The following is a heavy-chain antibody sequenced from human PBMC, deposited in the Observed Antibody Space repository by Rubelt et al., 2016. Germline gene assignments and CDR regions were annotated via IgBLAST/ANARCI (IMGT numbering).Heavy chain of an antibody. V-gene: IGHV1-69*02. CDR2: IIPILGIA. D-gene: IGHD2-8*02. J-gene: IGHJ6*02. CDR3: ARGTISCTETSCTVLRYYAMDV. Sequence: SWVRQAPGQGLEWMGRIIPILGIANYAQKFQGRVTITADKSTSTAYMELSSLTAEDTAVYYCARGTISCTETSCTVLRYYAMDVWGQGTTVTVSS.